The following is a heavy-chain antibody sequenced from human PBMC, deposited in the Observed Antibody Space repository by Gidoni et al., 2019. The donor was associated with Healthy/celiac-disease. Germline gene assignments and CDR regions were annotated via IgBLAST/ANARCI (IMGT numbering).Heavy chain of an antibody. D-gene: IGHD2-2*01. Sequence: QVQLVQSGAEVKKPGSSVKVSCTASGGTFSSYTISWVRQAPGQGLEWMGRIIPILGIANYAQKFQGRVTITADKSTSTAYMELSSLRSEDTAVYYCASGLGSTGIVVVPAAMGQFDYWGQGTLVTVSS. V-gene: IGHV1-69*02. CDR1: GGTFSSYT. CDR3: ASGLGSTGIVVVPAAMGQFDY. J-gene: IGHJ4*02. CDR2: IIPILGIA.